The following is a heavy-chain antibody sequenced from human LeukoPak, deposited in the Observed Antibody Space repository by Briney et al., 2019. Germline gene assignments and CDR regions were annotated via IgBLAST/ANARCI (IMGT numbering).Heavy chain of an antibody. D-gene: IGHD1-14*01. J-gene: IGHJ4*02. CDR2: IGPTGTDR. V-gene: IGHV3-69-1*02. CDR3: ATETIGRHYDY. Sequence: GGSLRLSCAASGFTFSDYYMSWIRQAPGKGLEWVSSIGPTGTDRYYADSVRGRFTISRDNAKNSMYLQMGSLRDEDTAVYYCATETIGRHYDYWGQGTLLTVSS. CDR1: GFTFSDYY.